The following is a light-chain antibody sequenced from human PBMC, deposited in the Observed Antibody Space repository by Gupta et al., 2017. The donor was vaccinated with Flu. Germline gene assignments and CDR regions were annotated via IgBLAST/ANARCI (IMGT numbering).Light chain of an antibody. CDR3: SAWDSSRTTQL. J-gene: IGLJ3*02. CDR1: SNNVGNQG. CDR2: RNN. V-gene: IGLV10-54*04. Sequence: QAGLTQPPSVSKGLRQTATLTCTGNSNNVGNQGATWLQQHQGHPPKLLSYRNNNRPSGIPERFSASRSGDTASLTITGLQPEDEADYYCSAWDSSRTTQLFGGGTKLTVL.